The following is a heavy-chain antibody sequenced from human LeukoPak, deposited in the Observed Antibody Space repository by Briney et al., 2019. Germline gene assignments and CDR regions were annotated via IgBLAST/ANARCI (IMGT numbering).Heavy chain of an antibody. V-gene: IGHV1-18*01. CDR1: GYSFNNYG. CDR3: ARGVGIAAVGSFYYYMDV. J-gene: IGHJ6*03. CDR2: INTHSGNT. D-gene: IGHD6-13*01. Sequence: ASVKVSCKASGYSFNNYGINWVLQAPGQGLEWMGWINTHSGNTNYAQKFQGRVTMTTDTSTSTAYMELKSLRSDDTAVYYCARGVGIAAVGSFYYYMDVWGKGTTVTVSS.